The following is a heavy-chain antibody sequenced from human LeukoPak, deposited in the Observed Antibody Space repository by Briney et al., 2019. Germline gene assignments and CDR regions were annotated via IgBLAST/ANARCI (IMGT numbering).Heavy chain of an antibody. CDR1: GGSISSGGYS. V-gene: IGHV4-30-2*01. Sequence: PSGTLSLTCAVSGGSISSGGYSWSWIRQPPGKGLEWIGYIYHSGSTYYNPSLKSRVTISVDRSKNQFSLKLSSVTAADTAVYYCARAPGSGPLDYWGQGTLVTVSS. CDR2: IYHSGST. D-gene: IGHD3-10*01. J-gene: IGHJ4*02. CDR3: ARAPGSGPLDY.